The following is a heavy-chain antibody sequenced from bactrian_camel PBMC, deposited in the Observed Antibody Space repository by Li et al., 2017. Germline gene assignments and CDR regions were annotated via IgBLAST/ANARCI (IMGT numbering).Heavy chain of an antibody. CDR3: AVDILICDLIASMSV. J-gene: IGHJ4*01. D-gene: IGHD4*01. CDR1: GHNYGCAC. CDR2: INTCTGLT. V-gene: IGHV3-3*01. Sequence: VQLVESGGGSVQAGGSLRLSCVVSGHNYGCACVGWFSLTPGKEREGIATINTCTGLTSYSVSVKDRFTISQDRAKDTVSLQMNSLKPEDAAMYYCAVDILICDLIASMSVGGQGTQVTVS.